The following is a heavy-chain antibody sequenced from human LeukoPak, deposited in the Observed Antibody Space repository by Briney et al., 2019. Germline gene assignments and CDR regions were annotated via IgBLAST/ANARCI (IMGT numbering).Heavy chain of an antibody. V-gene: IGHV1-18*01. Sequence: ASVKVSCKASGYTFTSYGISWVRQAPGQGLEWMGWISAYNGNTNYAQKPQGRVTMTTDTSTSTAYMELRSLRSDDTAVYYCARGLYYYDSSGYYYYFDYWGQGTLVTVSS. J-gene: IGHJ4*02. CDR1: GYTFTSYG. CDR2: ISAYNGNT. D-gene: IGHD3-22*01. CDR3: ARGLYYYDSSGYYYYFDY.